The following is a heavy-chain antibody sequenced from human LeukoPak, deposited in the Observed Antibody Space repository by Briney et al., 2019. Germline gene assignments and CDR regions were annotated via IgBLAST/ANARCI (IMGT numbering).Heavy chain of an antibody. J-gene: IGHJ3*02. CDR2: IYTSGST. CDR3: ARGHTMVRGVMGAFDI. CDR1: GFTFSGSA. Sequence: PGGSLRLSCAASGFTFSGSAMHWVRQASGKGLEWVGRIYTSGSTNYNPSLKSRVTISVDTSKNQFSLKLSSVTAADTAVYYCARGHTMVRGVMGAFDIWGQGTMVTVSS. D-gene: IGHD3-10*01. V-gene: IGHV4-59*10.